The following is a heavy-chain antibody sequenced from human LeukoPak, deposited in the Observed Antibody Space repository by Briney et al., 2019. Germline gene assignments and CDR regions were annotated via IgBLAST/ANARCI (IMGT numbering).Heavy chain of an antibody. Sequence: PGGSLRLSCAASGFAFSSSWMTWVRQAPGKGLEWVANIKEDGSEKYYVDSVKGRFTISRDNAKNSLYLQMNSLRAEDTAVYYCARGQRASPAPADSWGQGTLVTVSS. V-gene: IGHV3-7*01. CDR3: ARGQRASPAPADS. CDR1: GFAFSSSW. D-gene: IGHD2-15*01. CDR2: IKEDGSEK. J-gene: IGHJ4*02.